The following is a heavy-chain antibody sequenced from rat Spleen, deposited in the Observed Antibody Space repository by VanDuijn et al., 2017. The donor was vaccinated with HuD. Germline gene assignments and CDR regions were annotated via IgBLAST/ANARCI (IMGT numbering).Heavy chain of an antibody. CDR1: GHSIASSY. D-gene: IGHD1-10*01. CDR3: AREGDNYVFDY. V-gene: IGHV3-1*01. Sequence: EVQLQESGPGLVKPSQSLSLTCSVTGHSIASSYRWNWIRKFPGNKMEWMGYISYSGSTSYNPSLKSRISITRDTSKKQFFLQLNSVTTEDTATYYCAREGDNYVFDYWGQGVMVTVSS. J-gene: IGHJ2*01. CDR2: ISYSGST.